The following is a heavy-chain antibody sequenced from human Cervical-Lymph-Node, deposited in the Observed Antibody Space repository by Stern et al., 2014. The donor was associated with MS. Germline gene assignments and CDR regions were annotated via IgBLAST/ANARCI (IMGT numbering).Heavy chain of an antibody. CDR1: GGSVNSGVYY. V-gene: IGHV4-61*02. Sequence: QMQLQESGPGQVKPSQTLSLTCTVSGGSVNSGVYYWNWIRQSAGKGLEWIGHIYCSGYTNYNPSLKSRVTISIDKSNNQSSLKLNSVTAADTAVYYCARESGTVAAWGPGTLVTVSS. CDR2: IYCSGYT. J-gene: IGHJ4*02. D-gene: IGHD1-14*01. CDR3: ARESGTVAA.